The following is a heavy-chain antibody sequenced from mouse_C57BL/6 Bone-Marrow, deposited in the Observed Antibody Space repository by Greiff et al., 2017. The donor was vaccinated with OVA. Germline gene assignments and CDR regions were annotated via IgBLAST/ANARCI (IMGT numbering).Heavy chain of an antibody. D-gene: IGHD2-4*01. V-gene: IGHV14-4*01. J-gene: IGHJ3*01. CDR2: IYPENGDT. Sequence: EVQLQQSGAELVRPGASVKLSCTASGFNIKDDYMHWVKQRPEQGLEWIGWIYPENGDTEYASKFQGKATITADTSSNTAYLQLSSLTSEDTAVYYCTTFDYDVGFAYWGQGTLVTVSA. CDR3: TTFDYDVGFAY. CDR1: GFNIKDDY.